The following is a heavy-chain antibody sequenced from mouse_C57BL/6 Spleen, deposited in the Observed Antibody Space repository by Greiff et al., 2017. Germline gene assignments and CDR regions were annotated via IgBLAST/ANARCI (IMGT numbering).Heavy chain of an antibody. CDR1: GYTFTDYY. J-gene: IGHJ2*01. Sequence: QVQLQQSGAELVRPGASVKLSCKASGYTFTDYYINWVKHRPGQGLEWIARIYPGSGNTYYNEKFKGKATLTAEKSSSTAYMQLSSLTSEDSAVYFCARTIITTVYFDYWGQGTTLTVSS. CDR2: IYPGSGNT. D-gene: IGHD1-1*01. CDR3: ARTIITTVYFDY. V-gene: IGHV1-76*01.